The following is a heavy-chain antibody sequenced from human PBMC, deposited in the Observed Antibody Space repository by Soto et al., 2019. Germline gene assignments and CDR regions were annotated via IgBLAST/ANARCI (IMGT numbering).Heavy chain of an antibody. J-gene: IGHJ5*02. D-gene: IGHD2-15*01. CDR2: INPSGGST. V-gene: IGHV1-46*01. Sequence: GASVKVSCKASGYTFTSYYMHWVRQAPGQGLEWMGIINPSGGSTSYAQKFQGRVTMTRDTSTSTVHMELSSLRSEDTAVYYCARERGYSGYEYIVVVVAATGWFDPWGQGTLVTVSS. CDR1: GYTFTSYY. CDR3: ARERGYSGYEYIVVVVAATGWFDP.